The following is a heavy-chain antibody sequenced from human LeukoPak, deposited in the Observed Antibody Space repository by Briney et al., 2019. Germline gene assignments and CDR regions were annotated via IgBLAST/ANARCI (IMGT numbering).Heavy chain of an antibody. J-gene: IGHJ4*02. Sequence: GGSLRLSCAASGFTFSSYGMHWVRQAPGKGLEWVAVISYDGSNKYYADSVKGRFTISRDNSKNTLYLQMNSLRAEDTAVYYCANSAVAGTGWGQGTLVTVSS. CDR2: ISYDGSNK. CDR1: GFTFSSYG. V-gene: IGHV3-30*18. CDR3: ANSAVAGTG. D-gene: IGHD6-19*01.